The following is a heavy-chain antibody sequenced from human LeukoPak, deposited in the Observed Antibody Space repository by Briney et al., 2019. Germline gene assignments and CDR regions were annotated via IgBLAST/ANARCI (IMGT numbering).Heavy chain of an antibody. V-gene: IGHV4-34*01. Sequence: SESLCLTCAVYGGSFSGYYWSWIRPPPGKGREWVWEINHSGSTNYNPSLKSRLTISVDTSKNQFSLKLSSVTAADTAVYYGARGGGLDSGSYYYYMDVWRKPSTVTVSS. CDR3: ARGGGLDSGSYYYYMDV. CDR1: GGSFSGYY. D-gene: IGHD1-26*01. J-gene: IGHJ6*03. CDR2: INHSGST.